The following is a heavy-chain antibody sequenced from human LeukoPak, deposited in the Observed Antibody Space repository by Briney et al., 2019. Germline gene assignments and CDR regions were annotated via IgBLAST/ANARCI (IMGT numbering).Heavy chain of an antibody. CDR1: GGSFSGYY. CDR2: INHSGST. CDR3: ARGRAYYYGSGSYFFDY. Sequence: PSEALSLTCAVYGGSFSGYYWSWIRQPPGKGLEWIGEINHSGSTNYNPSLKSRVTISVDTSKNQFPLKLSSVTAADTAVYYCARGRAYYYGSGSYFFDYWGQGTLVTVSS. V-gene: IGHV4-34*01. J-gene: IGHJ4*02. D-gene: IGHD3-10*01.